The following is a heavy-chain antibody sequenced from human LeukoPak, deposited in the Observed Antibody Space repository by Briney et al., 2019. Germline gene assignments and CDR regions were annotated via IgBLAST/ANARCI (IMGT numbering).Heavy chain of an antibody. J-gene: IGHJ5*02. CDR3: ARDVAAFDWFDP. V-gene: IGHV3-74*01. Sequence: PGGSLRLSCAASGFTFSSYWMHWVRQAPGKGLVWVSRVNSDGSSANYADSVKGRFTISRDNAKNTLYLQMNSLRAEDTAVYYCARDVAAFDWFDPWGQGTLVTVSS. D-gene: IGHD6-19*01. CDR1: GFTFSSYW. CDR2: VNSDGSSA.